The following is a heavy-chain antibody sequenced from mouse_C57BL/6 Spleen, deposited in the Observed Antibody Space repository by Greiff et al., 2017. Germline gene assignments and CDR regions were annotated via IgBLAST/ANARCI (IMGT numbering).Heavy chain of an antibody. CDR3: ARGVFTTVVATWGYYAMDY. CDR2: IYPGSGST. J-gene: IGHJ4*01. CDR1: GYTFTSYW. D-gene: IGHD1-1*01. V-gene: IGHV1-55*01. Sequence: QVQLQQPGAELVKPGASVKMSCKASGYTFTSYWITWVKQRPGQGLEWIGDIYPGSGSTNYNEKFKSKATLTVDTPSSTAYMQLSSLTSEDSAVYYCARGVFTTVVATWGYYAMDYWGQGTSVTVSS.